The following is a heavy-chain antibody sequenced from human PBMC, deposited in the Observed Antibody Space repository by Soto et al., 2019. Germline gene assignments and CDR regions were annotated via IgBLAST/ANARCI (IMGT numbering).Heavy chain of an antibody. CDR1: GGTFSSYA. D-gene: IGHD6-13*01. CDR3: ARRGLYSSSWYYFDY. CDR2: IIPIFGTA. Sequence: QVQLVQSGAEVKKPGSSVKVSCKASGGTFSSYAISWVRQAPGQGLEWMGGIIPIFGTANYAQKFQGRVTITADESTSTAYMELSSLRSEDKDVYYCARRGLYSSSWYYFDYWGQGTLVTVSS. V-gene: IGHV1-69*01. J-gene: IGHJ4*02.